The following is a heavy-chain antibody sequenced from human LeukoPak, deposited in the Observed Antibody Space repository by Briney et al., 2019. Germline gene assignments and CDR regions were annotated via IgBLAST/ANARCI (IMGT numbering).Heavy chain of an antibody. Sequence: ASVNVSCKASGYTFTSYGFSWVRQHPAQKLEWMGWISDHNGNTNYAQTLQGRVTMTTDTSTSTAYMELRSLRSDDTAVYYCARGPVAGTGVAFDIWGQGTMVTVSS. CDR2: ISDHNGNT. J-gene: IGHJ3*02. CDR1: GYTFTSYG. V-gene: IGHV1-18*01. D-gene: IGHD6-19*01. CDR3: ARGPVAGTGVAFDI.